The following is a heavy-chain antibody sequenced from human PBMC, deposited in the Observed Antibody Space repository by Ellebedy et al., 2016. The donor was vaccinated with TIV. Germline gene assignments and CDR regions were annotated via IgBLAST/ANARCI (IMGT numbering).Heavy chain of an antibody. CDR1: GYTFTSYD. J-gene: IGHJ4*02. V-gene: IGHV1-8*01. D-gene: IGHD3-22*01. CDR2: MNPNSGNT. Sequence: ASVKVSCXASGYTFTSYDINWVRQATGQGLEWMGWMNPNSGNTGYAQKFQGKVTMTRNTSISTAYMELSSLRSEDTAVYYCARNTYYYDSSGYYSDYWGQGTLVTVSS. CDR3: ARNTYYYDSSGYYSDY.